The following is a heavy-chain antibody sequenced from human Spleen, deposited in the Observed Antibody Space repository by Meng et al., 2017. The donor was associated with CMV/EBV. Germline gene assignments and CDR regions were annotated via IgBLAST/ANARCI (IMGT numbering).Heavy chain of an antibody. Sequence: GGSLRLSCAASGFTFSTYGMYWVRQAPGKGLEWVTFIPYDGSNKYYADSVKGRFTLSRDNSKNTLYLQMNSLRAEDTAVYYCAKGSCSGTSCYGYFDYWCQGTLVTVSS. V-gene: IGHV3-30*02. CDR3: AKGSCSGTSCYGYFDY. J-gene: IGHJ4*02. CDR1: GFTFSTYG. CDR2: IPYDGSNK. D-gene: IGHD2-2*01.